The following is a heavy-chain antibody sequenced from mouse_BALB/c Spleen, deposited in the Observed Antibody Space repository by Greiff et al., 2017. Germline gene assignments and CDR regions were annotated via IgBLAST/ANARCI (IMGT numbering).Heavy chain of an antibody. CDR1: GFTFSSFG. CDR3: ARYAYDYAMDY. V-gene: IGHV5-17*02. J-gene: IGHJ4*01. D-gene: IGHD1-1*01. Sequence: EVHLVESGGGLVQPGGSRKLSCAASGFTFSSFGMHWVRQAPEKGLEWVAYISSGSSTIYYADTVKGRFTISRDNPKNTLFLQMTSLRSEDTAMYYCARYAYDYAMDYWGQGTSVTVSS. CDR2: ISSGSSTI.